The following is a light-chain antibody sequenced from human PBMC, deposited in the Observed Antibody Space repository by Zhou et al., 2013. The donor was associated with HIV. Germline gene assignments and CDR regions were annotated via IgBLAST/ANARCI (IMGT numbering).Light chain of an antibody. CDR2: GAS. CDR1: QSLSSSY. J-gene: IGKJ2*01. CDR3: QQYANSPQT. V-gene: IGKV3-20*01. Sequence: EILLTQSPGTLSLSPGERAILSCRASQSLSSSYLAWYQQKPGQAPRLLISGASSRATGIPDRFTGSGSGTDFTLTFTTLGPEDFAVYYCQQYANSPQTFGQGTKVEIK.